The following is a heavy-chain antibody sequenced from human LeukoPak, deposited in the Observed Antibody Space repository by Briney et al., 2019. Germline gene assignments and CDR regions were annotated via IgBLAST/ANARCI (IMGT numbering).Heavy chain of an antibody. CDR1: GGSFSGYY. Sequence: SETLSLTCAVYGGSFSGYYWSWIRQLPGKGLEWIGYIYYSGSTNYNPSLKSRVTISVDTSKNQFSLKLSSVTAADTAVYYCARAIGDFYYYYYMDVWGKGTTVTISS. D-gene: IGHD3-10*01. CDR3: ARAIGDFYYYYYMDV. J-gene: IGHJ6*03. V-gene: IGHV4-59*01. CDR2: IYYSGST.